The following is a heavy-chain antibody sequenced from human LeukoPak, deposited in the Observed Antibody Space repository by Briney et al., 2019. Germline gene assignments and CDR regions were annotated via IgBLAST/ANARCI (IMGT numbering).Heavy chain of an antibody. V-gene: IGHV4-4*07. CDR1: GGSIVSHY. J-gene: IGHJ6*03. Sequence: TSETLSLTCTVSGGSIVSHYWNWIRQPAGKGLEWIGRIYTSGSTNYNPSLKSRVTMSVDTSKNQFPLKLSSVTAADTAVYYCARHGGTYYYGSGSYTGYYYMDVWGKGTTVTVSS. CDR2: IYTSGST. CDR3: ARHGGTYYYGSGSYTGYYYMDV. D-gene: IGHD3-10*01.